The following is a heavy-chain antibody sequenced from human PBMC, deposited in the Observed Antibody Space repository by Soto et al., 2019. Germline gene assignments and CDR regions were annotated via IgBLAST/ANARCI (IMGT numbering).Heavy chain of an antibody. J-gene: IGHJ4*02. CDR2: ISGSGGST. D-gene: IGHD6-19*01. CDR3: AKDQERGVAVAGLDY. V-gene: IGHV3-23*01. Sequence: PGGSLRLSCAASGFPFSSYAMSWVRQDPGKGLEWVSAISGSGGSTYYADSVKGRFTISRDNSKNTLYLQMNSLRAEDTAVYYCAKDQERGVAVAGLDYWGQGTLVTVSS. CDR1: GFPFSSYA.